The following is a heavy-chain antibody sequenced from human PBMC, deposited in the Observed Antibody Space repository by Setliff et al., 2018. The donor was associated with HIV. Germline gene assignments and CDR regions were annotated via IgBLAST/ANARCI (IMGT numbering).Heavy chain of an antibody. D-gene: IGHD2-2*01. CDR1: GGSISSSSYY. Sequence: SETLSLTCTVSGGSISSSSYYWVWVRQPPSKGLEWIGEITHRGSTTYNPTLQSRVAISVDTSRRQFTLKLGSVTAADTAVYYCARGQHVFPAPHYMDVWDKGTTVTVSS. J-gene: IGHJ6*03. V-gene: IGHV4-39*06. CDR3: ARGQHVFPAPHYMDV. CDR2: ITHRGST.